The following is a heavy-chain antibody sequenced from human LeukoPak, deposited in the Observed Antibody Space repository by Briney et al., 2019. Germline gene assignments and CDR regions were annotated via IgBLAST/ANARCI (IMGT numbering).Heavy chain of an antibody. CDR3: ARGRWGYCSSPSCYAPHDY. D-gene: IGHD2-2*01. J-gene: IGHJ4*02. Sequence: PSETLSLTCVVYGGSFCGYYWSWIRQPPGKGLEWIGEITHSGSTNYNPSLKSRVTISIDTSKMQFSLKLSSVTAADTAVYYCARGRWGYCSSPSCYAPHDYWGQGTLVTVSS. CDR2: ITHSGST. CDR1: GGSFCGYY. V-gene: IGHV4-34*01.